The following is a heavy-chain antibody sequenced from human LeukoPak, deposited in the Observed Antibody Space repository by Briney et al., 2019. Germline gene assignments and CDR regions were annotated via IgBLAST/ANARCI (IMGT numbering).Heavy chain of an antibody. J-gene: IGHJ2*01. CDR2: ISGDGTST. V-gene: IGHV3-74*01. Sequence: GGSLRLSCAASGFTFRTYRMHWVRQAPGKGLVWVSRISGDGTSTNYADSVKGRFTISRDNAKNTLYLQMSSLRAEDTAVYYCARTDWYFDLWGRGTLVTVSS. CDR3: ARTDWYFDL. D-gene: IGHD2-21*02. CDR1: GFTFRTYR.